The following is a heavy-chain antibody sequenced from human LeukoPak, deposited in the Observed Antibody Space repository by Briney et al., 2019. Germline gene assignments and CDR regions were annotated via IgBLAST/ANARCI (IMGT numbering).Heavy chain of an antibody. Sequence: GGSLRLSCAASGYTFSSYCMHWVRQGPGKGLVWVSRINEDGSSTSYAESVRGRFTISRDNAKSTLYLQMNSLRAEDTAVYYCTRCTFGARDSWGQGTLVTVSS. CDR1: GYTFSSYC. CDR3: TRCTFGARDS. V-gene: IGHV3-74*01. D-gene: IGHD3-10*01. CDR2: INEDGSST. J-gene: IGHJ4*02.